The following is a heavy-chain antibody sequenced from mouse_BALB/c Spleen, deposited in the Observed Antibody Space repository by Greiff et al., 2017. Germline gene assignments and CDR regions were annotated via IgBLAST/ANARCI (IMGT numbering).Heavy chain of an antibody. CDR1: GYTFTSYY. CDR2: IYPGNVNT. J-gene: IGHJ4*01. D-gene: IGHD1-1*01. CDR3: ARDYYGAYAMDY. V-gene: IGHV1S56*01. Sequence: QVQLQQSGPELVKPGASVRISCKASGYTFTSYYIHWVKQRPGQGLEWIGWIYPGNVNTKYNEKFKGKATLTADKSSSTAYMQLSSLTSEDSAVYFCARDYYGAYAMDYWGQGTSVTVSS.